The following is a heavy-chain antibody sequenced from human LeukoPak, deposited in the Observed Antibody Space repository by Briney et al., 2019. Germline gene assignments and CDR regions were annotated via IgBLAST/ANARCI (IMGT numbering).Heavy chain of an antibody. Sequence: SVKVSCKASGGTFSSYAISWVRQAPGQGLEWMGRIIPILGIANYAQKFQGRVTITADKSTSTAYMELSSLRSEDTAVYYCARDLKGIPFDYWGQGTLVTVSS. D-gene: IGHD6-13*01. CDR1: GGTFSSYA. CDR2: IIPILGIA. CDR3: ARDLKGIPFDY. J-gene: IGHJ4*02. V-gene: IGHV1-69*04.